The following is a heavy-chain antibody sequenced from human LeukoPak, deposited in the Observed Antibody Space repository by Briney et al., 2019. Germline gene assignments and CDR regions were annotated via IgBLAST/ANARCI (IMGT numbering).Heavy chain of an antibody. Sequence: GRSLRLSCAASGLTLNTHAMHWVRQAPGKGLEWVAIISYDGSKKNYVDSLKGRFNTSRDNSKNTLFLQMNSLRAEDTAVYYCAKDRIEYGSGSYLHTWGQGTLVTVSS. CDR3: AKDRIEYGSGSYLHT. CDR2: ISYDGSKK. V-gene: IGHV3-30*18. D-gene: IGHD3-10*01. J-gene: IGHJ5*02. CDR1: GLTLNTHA.